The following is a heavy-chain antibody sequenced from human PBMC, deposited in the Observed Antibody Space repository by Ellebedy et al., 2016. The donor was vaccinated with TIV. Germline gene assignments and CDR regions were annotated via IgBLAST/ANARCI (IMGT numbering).Heavy chain of an antibody. CDR1: GYTFTGYH. J-gene: IGHJ3*02. D-gene: IGHD5-24*01. CDR2: INAGNGNT. Sequence: ASVKVSXXASGYTFTGYHMHWVRQAPGQGLEWMGWINAGNGNTKYSQKFQGRVTITRDTSASTAYMELSSLRSEDTAVYYCARGEGDGYNYGAFDIWGQGTMVTVSS. V-gene: IGHV1/OR15-3*02. CDR3: ARGEGDGYNYGAFDI.